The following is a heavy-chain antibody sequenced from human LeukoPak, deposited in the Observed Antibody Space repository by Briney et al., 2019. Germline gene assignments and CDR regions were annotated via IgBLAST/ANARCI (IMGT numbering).Heavy chain of an antibody. CDR3: ARSSVRITMVRGVILSWFDP. Sequence: ASVKVSCKASGGTFSSYATSWVRQAPGQGLEWMGRIIPILGIANYAQKFQGRVTITADKSTSTAYMELSSLRSEDTAVYYCARSSVRITMVRGVILSWFDPWGQGTLVTVSS. CDR2: IIPILGIA. D-gene: IGHD3-10*01. J-gene: IGHJ5*02. V-gene: IGHV1-69*04. CDR1: GGTFSSYA.